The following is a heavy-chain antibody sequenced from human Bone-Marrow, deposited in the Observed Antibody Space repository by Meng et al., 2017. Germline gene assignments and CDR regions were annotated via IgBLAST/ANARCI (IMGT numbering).Heavy chain of an antibody. D-gene: IGHD3-10*01. CDR3: ATLWFGSLLFPA. Sequence: SEILSSTCTAPGGPISSYYWSWTRQLPGKGLEWFGYIYYSGSTNYNPSLKSRVTISVDTSKNQFSLRLSSATAADTAVYYCATLWFGSLLFPAWGQGKLVTVSS. CDR2: IYYSGST. CDR1: GGPISSYY. V-gene: IGHV4-59*01. J-gene: IGHJ5*02.